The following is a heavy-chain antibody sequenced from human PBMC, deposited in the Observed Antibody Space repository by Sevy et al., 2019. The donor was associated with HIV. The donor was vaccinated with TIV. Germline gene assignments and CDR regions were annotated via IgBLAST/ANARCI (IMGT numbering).Heavy chain of an antibody. J-gene: IGHJ4*02. CDR3: AKDTSGWYDALDQ. CDR2: ISPNGATS. Sequence: GGSLRLSCEVSGFTFGYFAMSWVRQAPGKGLEWVSGISPNGATSHYAASVRGRFTISRDNSKNRMYLQMSSLRAEDTAQYYCAKDTSGWYDALDQWGQRTLVTASS. V-gene: IGHV3-23*01. CDR1: GFTFGYFA. D-gene: IGHD6-19*01.